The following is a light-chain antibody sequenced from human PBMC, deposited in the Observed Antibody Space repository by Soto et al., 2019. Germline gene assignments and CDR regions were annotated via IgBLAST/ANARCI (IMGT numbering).Light chain of an antibody. CDR2: DNF. V-gene: IGLV1-40*01. CDR3: QSYDSSLSGSV. CDR1: SSNIGSGYD. J-gene: IGLJ2*01. Sequence: SVLTQPPTVSGAPGQMVTISCTASSSNIGSGYDVHWYQQLPGTAPKLLIYDNFNRPSGVPDRFSGSKSGTSASLAITGLQAEDEADYYCQSYDSSLSGSVFGGGTKLTVL.